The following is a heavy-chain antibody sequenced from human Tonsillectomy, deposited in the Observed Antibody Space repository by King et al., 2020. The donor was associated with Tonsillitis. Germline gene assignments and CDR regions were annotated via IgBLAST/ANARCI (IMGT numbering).Heavy chain of an antibody. Sequence: VQLQESGPGLVKPSETLSLTCTVSGGSIGSHYWSWIRQPPGKRLEWIGNIYYSGSTHYNPSLKSRVTISEDTSKNQISLMLTSVTPADTAMYHCATFFAYGYPLMDVWGKGTTVTVSS. D-gene: IGHD3-3*02. CDR2: IYYSGST. CDR1: GGSIGSHY. J-gene: IGHJ6*03. V-gene: IGHV4-59*11. CDR3: ATFFAYGYPLMDV.